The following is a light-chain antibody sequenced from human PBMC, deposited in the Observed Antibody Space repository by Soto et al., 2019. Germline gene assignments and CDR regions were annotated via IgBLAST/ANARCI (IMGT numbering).Light chain of an antibody. V-gene: IGLV2-14*01. CDR3: SSYTSTNSWV. J-gene: IGLJ3*02. CDR1: SSDVGGYNY. Sequence: QSASVSGSPGQSITISCTGTSSDVGGYNYVSWYQQHPGKAPKLIIYDVSNRPSGVSTRFSGSKSGNTASLTISGLQAEDEADYSCSSYTSTNSWVFGGGTKLTVL. CDR2: DVS.